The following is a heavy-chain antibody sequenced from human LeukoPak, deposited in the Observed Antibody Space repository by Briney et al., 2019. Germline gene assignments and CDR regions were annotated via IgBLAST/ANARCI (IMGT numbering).Heavy chain of an antibody. V-gene: IGHV1-2*02. J-gene: IGHJ4*02. D-gene: IGHD6-13*01. CDR1: GYTFTGYY. CDR3: ARGRMGIAAAGMGY. CDR2: INPNSGGT. Sequence: GASVKVSCKASGYTFTGYYMHWVRQAPGQGLEWMGWINPNSGGTNYAQKFQGRVTMTRDTSISTAYMELSRLRSDDTAVYYCARGRMGIAAAGMGYWGQGALVTVSS.